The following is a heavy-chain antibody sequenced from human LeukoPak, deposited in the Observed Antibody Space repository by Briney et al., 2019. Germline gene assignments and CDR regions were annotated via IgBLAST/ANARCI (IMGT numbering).Heavy chain of an antibody. D-gene: IGHD3-22*01. V-gene: IGHV3-23*01. Sequence: GGSLRLSCAASGFTFSSYAMSWVRQAPGKGLEWVSAISGSGGSTYYADSVKGRFTISRDNSKNALYLQMNSLRAEDTAVYYCAKEEYYYDSSGYYSVGFDPWGQGTLVTVSS. CDR1: GFTFSSYA. CDR3: AKEEYYYDSSGYYSVGFDP. CDR2: ISGSGGST. J-gene: IGHJ5*02.